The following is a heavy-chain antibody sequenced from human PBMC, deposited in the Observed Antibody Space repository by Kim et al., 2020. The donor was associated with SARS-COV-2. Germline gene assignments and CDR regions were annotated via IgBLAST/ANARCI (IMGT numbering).Heavy chain of an antibody. CDR3: ARAKFGELWVGYFDY. CDR2: IYYSGSM. Sequence: SETLSLTCTVSGGSISSGGYYWSWIRQHPGKGLEWIGYIYYSGSMYYNPSLKSRLTISVDTSKNQFSLKLSSVTAADTAVYYCARAKFGELWVGYFDYWGQGPLVTVPS. V-gene: IGHV4-31*03. D-gene: IGHD3-10*01. CDR1: GGSISSGGYY. J-gene: IGHJ4*02.